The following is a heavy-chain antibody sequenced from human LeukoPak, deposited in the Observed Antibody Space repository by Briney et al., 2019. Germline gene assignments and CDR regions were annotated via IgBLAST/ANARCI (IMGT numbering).Heavy chain of an antibody. D-gene: IGHD6-13*01. CDR2: IIPSLGTP. Sequence: GASVKVSCKASGDTFSNYAISWVRQAPGQGLEWVGRIIPSLGTPNYAQKFQGRVTITADRSTTTAYMELSSLRFEDTAVYYCARAGSSRFSVPCYFNYWGQGTPVTVSS. V-gene: IGHV1-69*04. J-gene: IGHJ4*02. CDR1: GDTFSNYA. CDR3: ARAGSSRFSVPCYFNY.